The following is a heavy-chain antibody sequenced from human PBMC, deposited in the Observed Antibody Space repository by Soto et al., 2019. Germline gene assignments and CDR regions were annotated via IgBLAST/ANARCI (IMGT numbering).Heavy chain of an antibody. J-gene: IGHJ4*02. Sequence: SQTLPLTYAISGYSVSSNSATWNWIRQSPSRGLEWLGRTYYRSKWYNDYAVSVKSRITINPDTSKNQFSLQLNSVTPEDTAVYYCALFHYDILTGYSGDFDYWGQGTLVTVSS. CDR1: GYSVSSNSAT. D-gene: IGHD3-9*01. CDR2: TYYRSKWYN. CDR3: ALFHYDILTGYSGDFDY. V-gene: IGHV6-1*01.